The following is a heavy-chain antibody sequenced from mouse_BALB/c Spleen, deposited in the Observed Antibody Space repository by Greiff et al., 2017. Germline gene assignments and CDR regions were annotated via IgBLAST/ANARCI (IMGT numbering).Heavy chain of an antibody. CDR1: GFNIKDTY. Sequence: DVQLQESGAELVKPGASVKLSCTASGFNIKDTYMHWVKQRPEQGLEWIGRIDPANGNTKYDPKFQGKATITADTSSNTAYLQLSSLTSEDTAVYYCARDYYGSSYFDYWGQGTTLTVSS. V-gene: IGHV14-3*02. J-gene: IGHJ2*01. CDR2: IDPANGNT. D-gene: IGHD1-1*01. CDR3: ARDYYGSSYFDY.